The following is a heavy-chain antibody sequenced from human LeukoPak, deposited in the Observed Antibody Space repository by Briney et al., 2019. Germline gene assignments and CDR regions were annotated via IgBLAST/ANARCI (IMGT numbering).Heavy chain of an antibody. Sequence: GESLNISCKGSGYSFTSYWIGWVRQMPGKGLEWMGIIYPGDYDTRYSTSFQGQVTISADKSISTAYLQWSSLKASDTAMYYCARQDGRALYYFDYWGQGALVTVSS. D-gene: IGHD5-24*01. V-gene: IGHV5-51*01. CDR3: ARQDGRALYYFDY. CDR2: IYPGDYDT. J-gene: IGHJ4*02. CDR1: GYSFTSYW.